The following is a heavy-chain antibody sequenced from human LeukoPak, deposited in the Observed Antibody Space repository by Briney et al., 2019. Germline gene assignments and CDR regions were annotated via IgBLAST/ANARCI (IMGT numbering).Heavy chain of an antibody. V-gene: IGHV3-23*01. Sequence: GGTLRLSCAASGFTFSSYAMSWVRQAPGKGLEWVSAISGSGGSTYYADSVKGRFTISRDNSKNTLYLQMNSLRAEDTAVYYCAKFYAARDYYYYMDVWGKGTTVTVSS. CDR1: GFTFSSYA. CDR3: AKFYAARDYYYYMDV. CDR2: ISGSGGST. J-gene: IGHJ6*03. D-gene: IGHD2/OR15-2a*01.